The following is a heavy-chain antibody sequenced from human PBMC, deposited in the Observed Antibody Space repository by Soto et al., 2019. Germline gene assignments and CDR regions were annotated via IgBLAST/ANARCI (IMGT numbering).Heavy chain of an antibody. V-gene: IGHV1-3*01. CDR3: ARAVAVAAGFAY. CDR2: INAGNGNT. D-gene: IGHD2-15*01. Sequence: ASVKVSCKASGYTFTGYAMHWERQAPGQRLEWMGWINAGNGNTKYSQKFQGRVTITRDTSASTAYMELSSLRSEDTLVFYGARAVAVAAGFAYWAEGTXAT. CDR1: GYTFTGYA. J-gene: IGHJ4*02.